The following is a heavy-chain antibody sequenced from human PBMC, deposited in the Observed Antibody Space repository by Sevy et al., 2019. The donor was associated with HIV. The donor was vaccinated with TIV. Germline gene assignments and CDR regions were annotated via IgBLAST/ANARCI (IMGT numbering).Heavy chain of an antibody. Sequence: GGSLRLSCAASGFTFSSYAMHWVRQAPGKGLEWLAVISYDGSNKYYADSVKGRFTISRDNSKNTLYLQMNSLRAEDTAVYYCARDHYDSSGPTYYFDYWGQGTLVTVSS. CDR3: ARDHYDSSGPTYYFDY. V-gene: IGHV3-30-3*01. J-gene: IGHJ4*02. D-gene: IGHD3-22*01. CDR1: GFTFSSYA. CDR2: ISYDGSNK.